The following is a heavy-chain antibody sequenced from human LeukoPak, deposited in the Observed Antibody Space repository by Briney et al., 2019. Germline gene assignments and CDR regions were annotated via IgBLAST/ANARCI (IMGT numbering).Heavy chain of an antibody. V-gene: IGHV3-23*01. J-gene: IGHJ5*02. Sequence: PGGSLRLSCAASGFTFSSYGMNWVRQAPGKGLEWVSGISDSGVGTKHADSVKGRFTISRDNSKNTLYLQMNSLKTEDTAVYYCTGYDSSGYYLLSGWFDPWGQGTLVTVSS. D-gene: IGHD3-22*01. CDR2: ISDSGVGT. CDR1: GFTFSSYG. CDR3: TGYDSSGYYLLSGWFDP.